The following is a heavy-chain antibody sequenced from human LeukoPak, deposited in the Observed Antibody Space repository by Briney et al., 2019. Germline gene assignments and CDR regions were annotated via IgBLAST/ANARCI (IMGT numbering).Heavy chain of an antibody. J-gene: IGHJ4*02. V-gene: IGHV3-48*01. Sequence: TGGSLRLSCAASGFTFRNYGMSWVRQAPGKGLEWVSSINNNSDNTYYADSVKGRFTISRDNAKNSLYLQMNSLRAEDTAVYYCARWGDYDCWGQGTLVTVSS. D-gene: IGHD2-21*01. CDR3: ARWGDYDC. CDR1: GFTFRNYG. CDR2: INNNSDNT.